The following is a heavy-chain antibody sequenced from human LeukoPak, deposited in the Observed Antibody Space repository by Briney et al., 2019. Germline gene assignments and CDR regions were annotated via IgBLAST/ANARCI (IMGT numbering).Heavy chain of an antibody. CDR3: ARDQRRFGEVDY. CDR2: IYSGGST. V-gene: IGHV3-53*01. CDR1: GFTVSSNY. Sequence: AGGSLRLSCAASGFTVSSNYMSWVRQAPGKGLEWVSVIYSGGSTYYADSVKGRFTISRDNSKNTLYLQMNSLRAEDTAVYYWARDQRRFGEVDYWGQGTLVTVSS. J-gene: IGHJ4*02. D-gene: IGHD3-10*01.